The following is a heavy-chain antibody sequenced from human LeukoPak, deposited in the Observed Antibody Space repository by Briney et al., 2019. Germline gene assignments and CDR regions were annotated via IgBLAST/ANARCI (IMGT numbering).Heavy chain of an antibody. D-gene: IGHD2-2*01. Sequence: GGSLRLSCAASGLTFSSCWMSWVRQAPGKGLEWVANINQDGSEKYYVDSVKGRFSISRDNAKNSVHLQMDSLRAEDTAVYYCATKAGDRSTLIYYAQFDYWGQGALVTVSS. V-gene: IGHV3-7*01. J-gene: IGHJ4*02. CDR2: INQDGSEK. CDR3: ATKAGDRSTLIYYAQFDY. CDR1: GLTFSSCW.